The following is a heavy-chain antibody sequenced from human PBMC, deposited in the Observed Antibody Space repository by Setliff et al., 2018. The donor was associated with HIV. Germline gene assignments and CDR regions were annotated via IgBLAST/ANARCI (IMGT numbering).Heavy chain of an antibody. Sequence: SETLSLTCSVSGGSISCGSYYWSWIRQPAGKGPVWIGRISTSGNTNYNPFLKSRVTISVDTSKNQFSLKLNSVTAADTAVYYCARGLTARRVGNFDYWGRGTLVTAPQ. V-gene: IGHV4-61*02. CDR3: ARGLTARRVGNFDY. J-gene: IGHJ4*02. CDR2: ISTSGNT. D-gene: IGHD6-6*01. CDR1: GGSISCGSYY.